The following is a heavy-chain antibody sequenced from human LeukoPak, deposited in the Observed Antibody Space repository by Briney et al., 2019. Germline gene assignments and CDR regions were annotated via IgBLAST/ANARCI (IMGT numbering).Heavy chain of an antibody. CDR3: TTGMHLWSRWDYYYGIDV. Sequence: GGSLRLSCAASGVTFSNAWMSWVRQAPGKGLEWVGRIKSKTDGGTTDYAAPVKGRFTISRDDSKNTLYLQMNSLKTEDTAVYYCTTGMHLWSRWDYYYGIDVGGQGTTVTVSS. D-gene: IGHD3-10*01. CDR2: IKSKTDGGTT. CDR1: GVTFSNAW. V-gene: IGHV3-15*01. J-gene: IGHJ6*02.